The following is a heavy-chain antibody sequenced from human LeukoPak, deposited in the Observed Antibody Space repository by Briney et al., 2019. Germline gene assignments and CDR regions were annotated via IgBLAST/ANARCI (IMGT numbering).Heavy chain of an antibody. V-gene: IGHV4-59*01. CDR2: IYYSGST. D-gene: IGHD3-10*01. CDR1: GGSISNYY. CDR3: ARTAYYYGSGSYYKWSRYYYYYMDV. Sequence: PSETLSLTCTVSGGSISNYYWSWIRQPPGKGLEWIGYIYYSGSTNYNPSLKSRVTISVDTSKNQFSLKLSSVTAADTAVYYCARTAYYYGSGSYYKWSRYYYYYMDVWGKGTTVTVSS. J-gene: IGHJ6*03.